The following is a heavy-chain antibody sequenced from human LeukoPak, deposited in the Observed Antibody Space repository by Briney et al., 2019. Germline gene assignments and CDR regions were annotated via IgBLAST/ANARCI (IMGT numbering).Heavy chain of an antibody. Sequence: SETLSLTCAVSGGSISSYYWSWIRQPPGKGLEWIGYLYYSENTNYNPSLKSRVTISVDKSKNQFSLKLSSVTAADTAVYYCARGPIPVATTEGVDAFDIWGQGTMVTVSS. CDR3: ARGPIPVATTEGVDAFDI. J-gene: IGHJ3*02. V-gene: IGHV4-59*12. CDR2: LYYSENT. D-gene: IGHD5-12*01. CDR1: GGSISSYY.